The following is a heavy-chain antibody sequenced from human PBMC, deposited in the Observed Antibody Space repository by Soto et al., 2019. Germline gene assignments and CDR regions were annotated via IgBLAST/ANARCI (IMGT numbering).Heavy chain of an antibody. D-gene: IGHD3-22*01. V-gene: IGHV4-31*11. J-gene: IGHJ5*02. Sequence: SETLSLTCAVSGGSITSGAYYWTWIRQHPGKGLEWIAYIHYSGRTYYNPSLKSRVTISVDTSNNQFSLKLSSVTAADTAVYYCARYYFDSSGYSNWFDPWGQGTM. CDR1: GGSITSGAYY. CDR3: ARYYFDSSGYSNWFDP. CDR2: IHYSGRT.